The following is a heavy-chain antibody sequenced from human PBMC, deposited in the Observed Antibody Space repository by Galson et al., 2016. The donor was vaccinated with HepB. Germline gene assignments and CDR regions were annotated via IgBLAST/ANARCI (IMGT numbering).Heavy chain of an antibody. J-gene: IGHJ4*02. Sequence: SLRLSCAASGFTFSGYGMHWVRQASGKGLEWLAADSMDGRRKFYADSVKGRFTISRDNSNNMLFLQMSSLRTDDTAIYYCARRHEYCPPVGCSVDYWGQGTLVSVSS. D-gene: IGHD2/OR15-2a*01. CDR2: DSMDGRRK. V-gene: IGHV3-30*03. CDR3: ARRHEYCPPVGCSVDY. CDR1: GFTFSGYG.